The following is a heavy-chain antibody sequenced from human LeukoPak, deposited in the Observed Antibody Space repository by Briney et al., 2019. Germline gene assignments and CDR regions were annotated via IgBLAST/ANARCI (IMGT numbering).Heavy chain of an antibody. CDR3: ARSWVVREFPQPSDY. V-gene: IGHV3-7*01. Sequence: GGSLRLSCAASGFTFSSYWMSWVRQAPGKGLEWVANIKQDGSEKYYVDSVKGRFTISRDNAKNSLYLQMNSLSAEDTAVYYCARSWVVREFPQPSDYWGQGTLVTVSS. CDR2: IKQDGSEK. CDR1: GFTFSSYW. J-gene: IGHJ4*02. D-gene: IGHD3-10*01.